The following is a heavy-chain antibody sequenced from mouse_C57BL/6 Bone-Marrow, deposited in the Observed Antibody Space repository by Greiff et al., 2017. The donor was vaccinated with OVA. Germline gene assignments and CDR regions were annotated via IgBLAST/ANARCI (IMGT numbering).Heavy chain of an antibody. V-gene: IGHV1-61*01. J-gene: IGHJ1*03. D-gene: IGHD1-1*01. CDR1: GYTFTSYW. Sequence: QVQLKQPGAELVRPGSSVKLSCKASGYTFTSYWMDWVKQRPGQGLEWIGSIYPSDSETHYNQKFKGKATLTVDKSSSTAYMQLSSLTSEDSAVYYCAILTTERYFGGWGTGTTVTVAS. CDR2: IYPSDSET. CDR3: AILTTERYFGG.